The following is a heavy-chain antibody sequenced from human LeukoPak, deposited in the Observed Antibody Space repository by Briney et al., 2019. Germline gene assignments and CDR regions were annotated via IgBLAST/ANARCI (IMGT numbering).Heavy chain of an antibody. V-gene: IGHV3-33*01. CDR2: IWYDGSNK. D-gene: IGHD6-19*01. Sequence: PGRSLRLSCAASGFTFSSYGMHWVRQAPGKGLEWVAVIWYDGSNKYYADSVKGRFTISRDNSKNTLYLQMNSLRAEDTAVYYCARGGWHYVFNYWGQGTLVTVSS. CDR3: ARGGWHYVFNY. J-gene: IGHJ4*02. CDR1: GFTFSSYG.